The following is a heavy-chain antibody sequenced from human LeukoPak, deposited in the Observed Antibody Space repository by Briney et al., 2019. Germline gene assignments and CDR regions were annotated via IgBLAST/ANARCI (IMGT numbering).Heavy chain of an antibody. J-gene: IGHJ4*02. CDR2: ITGGGADT. CDR3: AKGTLGHCNGASCYPLDY. CDR1: GFAFSNYA. Sequence: PGGSLRLSCAASGFAFSNYAMAWVRQAPGKEPEWVSVITGGGADTYQIDSEKGRFTISRDNSKNTLYLQMNSLRAEDTAVYFCAKGTLGHCNGASCYPLDYWGQGTLVTVSS. D-gene: IGHD2-15*01. V-gene: IGHV3-23*01.